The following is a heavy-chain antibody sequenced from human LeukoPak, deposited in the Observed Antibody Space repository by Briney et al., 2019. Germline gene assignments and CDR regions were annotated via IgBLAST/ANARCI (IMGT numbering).Heavy chain of an antibody. J-gene: IGHJ6*03. CDR1: GSSITTAFY. CDR3: ARSTPRGYNYGFYYYYMDV. D-gene: IGHD5-18*01. V-gene: IGHV4-61*05. CDR2: IHYSGST. Sequence: PSETLSLTCTVSGSSITTAFYWGWIRQPPGKGLEWIGYIHYSGSTNYNPSLKSRITISVDTSKNQFSLKLSSVTAADTAVYYCARSTPRGYNYGFYYYYMDVWGKGTTVTISS.